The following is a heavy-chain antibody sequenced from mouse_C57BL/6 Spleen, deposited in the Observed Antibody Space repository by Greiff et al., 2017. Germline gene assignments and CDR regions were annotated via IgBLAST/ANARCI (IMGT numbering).Heavy chain of an antibody. CDR1: GYSITSGYY. D-gene: IGHD1-1*01. V-gene: IGHV3-6*01. CDR3: ARETVVADWYFDV. J-gene: IGHJ1*03. Sequence: DVKLQESGPGLVKPSQSLSLTCSVTGYSITSGYYWNWIRQFPGNKLEWMGYISYDGSNNYNPSLKNRISITRDTSKNQFFLKLNSVTTEDTATYYCARETVVADWYFDVWGTGTTVTVSS. CDR2: ISYDGSN.